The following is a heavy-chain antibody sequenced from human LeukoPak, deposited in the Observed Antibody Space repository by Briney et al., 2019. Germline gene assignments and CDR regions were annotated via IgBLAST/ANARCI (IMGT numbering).Heavy chain of an antibody. CDR1: GFTFSTYK. V-gene: IGHV3-7*01. CDR2: INQDGSEK. CDR3: AKSLLGINELDY. J-gene: IGHJ4*02. Sequence: PGGSLRVSCAASGFTFSTYKMTWVRQAPGKGLEWVANINQDGSEKNYVDSVKGRFTISRDNAKNSLYLQMNSLRVEDTAVYYCAKSLLGINELDYWGQGTQVTVSS. D-gene: IGHD1-1*01.